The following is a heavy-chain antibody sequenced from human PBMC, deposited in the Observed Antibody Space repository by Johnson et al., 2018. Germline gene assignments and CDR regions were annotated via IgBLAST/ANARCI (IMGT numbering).Heavy chain of an antibody. D-gene: IGHD2-21*01. CDR3: ASVVGVRDYDYYYMDV. Sequence: QVQLQESGPGLVKPSETLSLACTISGGSIGGFYWSWIRQLPGKGLEWIGYIYSSGTTRHNSALKSRVTISLDTSKTQFSLIVYSVTEPDTAMYYCASVVGVRDYDYYYMDVWGNGAAVIVSS. CDR1: GGSIGGFY. CDR2: IYSSGTT. V-gene: IGHV4-59*01. J-gene: IGHJ6*03.